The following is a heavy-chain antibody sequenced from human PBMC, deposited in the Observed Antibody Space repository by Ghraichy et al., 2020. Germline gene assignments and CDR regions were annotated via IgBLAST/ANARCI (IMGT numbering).Heavy chain of an antibody. Sequence: SETLSLTCSVSGTSINSADFYWTWIRQSPGKGLEWIGYINYNGYTYYNPSLNSRVSISLHTSKTQFSLKMTSVTAADTAVYYCARGASFFDSSTYSYAFDIWGQGKKVTGSS. CDR2: INYNGYT. D-gene: IGHD3-22*01. J-gene: IGHJ3*02. V-gene: IGHV4-30-4*01. CDR1: GTSINSADFY. CDR3: ARGASFFDSSTYSYAFDI.